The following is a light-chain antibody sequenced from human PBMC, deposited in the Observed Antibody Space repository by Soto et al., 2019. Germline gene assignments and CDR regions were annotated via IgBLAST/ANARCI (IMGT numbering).Light chain of an antibody. CDR2: EAT. CDR3: QQANSFPIT. V-gene: IGKV1-12*01. CDR1: QGLKF. Sequence: DIQMTPTPSSLSASVGDTVRITCRASQGLKFLAWYQQKPGKAPRLLIYEATNLQSGVPPRFSGSGSGTDFTLTISSLQPEDFATYFCQQANSFPITFGQGTRLEIK. J-gene: IGKJ5*01.